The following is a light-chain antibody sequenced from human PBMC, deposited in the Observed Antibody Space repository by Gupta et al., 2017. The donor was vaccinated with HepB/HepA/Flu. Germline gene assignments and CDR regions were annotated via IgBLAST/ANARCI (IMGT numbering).Light chain of an antibody. CDR1: IGAVTSGHF. Sequence: QAVLXQEXXLXVSPXXTXTLXCGSTIGAVTSGHFPYWLQQKPGQAPRTLIYNTNYRHSWTPARFSGSLFGGKAALTLSGAQPEDEADYYCLLSYGDTRAFGGGTKLTVL. CDR2: NTN. J-gene: IGLJ3*02. CDR3: LLSYGDTRA. V-gene: IGLV7-46*01.